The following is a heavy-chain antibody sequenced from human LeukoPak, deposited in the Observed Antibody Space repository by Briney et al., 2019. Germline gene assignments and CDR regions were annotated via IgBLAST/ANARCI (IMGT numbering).Heavy chain of an antibody. CDR3: AREGIAAVGVTLDYYYGMDV. CDR1: GGSISSYY. J-gene: IGHJ6*04. V-gene: IGHV4-59*01. Sequence: SETLSLTCTVSGGSISSYYWSWIRQPPGKGLEWIGYIYYSGSTNYNPSLKSRVTISVDTSKNQFSLKLSSVTAADTAVYYCAREGIAAVGVTLDYYYGMDVWGKGTTVTVSS. CDR2: IYYSGST. D-gene: IGHD6-13*01.